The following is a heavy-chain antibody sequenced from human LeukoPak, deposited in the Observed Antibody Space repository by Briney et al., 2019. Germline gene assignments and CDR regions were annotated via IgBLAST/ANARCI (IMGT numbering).Heavy chain of an antibody. V-gene: IGHV1-2*02. CDR1: GYTFTGYY. CDR3: ARDRSGSYSAGFRY. Sequence: ASVKVSCKASGYTFTGYYMHWVRQAPGQGLEWMGWINPNSGGTNYAQKFQGRVTMTRDTSISTAYMELSSLRSEDTAVYYCARDRSGSYSAGFRYWGQGTLVTVSS. CDR2: INPNSGGT. J-gene: IGHJ4*02. D-gene: IGHD1-26*01.